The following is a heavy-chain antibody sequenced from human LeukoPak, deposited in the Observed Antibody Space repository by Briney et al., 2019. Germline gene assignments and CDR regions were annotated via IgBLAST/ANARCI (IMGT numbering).Heavy chain of an antibody. CDR3: ARDWGPYSFGDSYNWFDP. D-gene: IGHD3-10*01. CDR2: MNPNSGNT. Sequence: ASVKVSCKASGYTFTGYYMHWVRQAPGQGLEWMGWMNPNSGNTGYAQKFQGRVTMTRNTSISTAYMELSSLRSEDTAVYYCARDWGPYSFGDSYNWFDPWGQGTLVTVSS. V-gene: IGHV1-8*02. CDR1: GYTFTGYY. J-gene: IGHJ5*02.